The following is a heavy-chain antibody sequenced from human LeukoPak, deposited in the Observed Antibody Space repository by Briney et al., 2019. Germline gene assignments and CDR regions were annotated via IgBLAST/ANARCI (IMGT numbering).Heavy chain of an antibody. V-gene: IGHV4-34*01. D-gene: IGHD1-1*01. CDR3: ARGPVQLEHFDY. CDR2: INHSGST. Sequence: SETLSLTCAVYGGSFGGFYWSWIRQPPGKGLEWIGEINHSGSTNYNPSLKSRVTISVDTSKNQFSLKLSSVTAADTAVYYCARGPVQLEHFDYWGQGTLVTVSS. J-gene: IGHJ4*02. CDR1: GGSFGGFY.